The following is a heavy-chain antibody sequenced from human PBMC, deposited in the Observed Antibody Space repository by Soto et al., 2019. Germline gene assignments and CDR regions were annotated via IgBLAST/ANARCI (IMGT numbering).Heavy chain of an antibody. CDR3: ARQDSYYYYYGLDV. Sequence: PGESLKISCKGSGFNFSTYWIGWVRQMPGKGLEWMGIIYPGDSDTRYNPSFQGQVAISADKSISTAYLQWSSLKASDTAMYYCARQDSYYYYYGLDVWGQGTTVTVSS. CDR2: IYPGDSDT. CDR1: GFNFSTYW. V-gene: IGHV5-51*01. J-gene: IGHJ6*02.